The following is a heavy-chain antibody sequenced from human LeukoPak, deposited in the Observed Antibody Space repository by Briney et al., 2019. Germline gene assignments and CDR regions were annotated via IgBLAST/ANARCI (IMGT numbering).Heavy chain of an antibody. V-gene: IGHV1-46*01. Sequence: GASVKVSCKASGYTFTSYYMHWVRQAPGQGLEWMGIINPSGGSTSYAQKFQGRVTMTRDMSTSTVYMELSSLRSEDTAVYYCARAYSSSWYGLDYYYYYMDVWGKGTTVTISS. CDR1: GYTFTSYY. CDR2: INPSGGST. D-gene: IGHD6-13*01. J-gene: IGHJ6*03. CDR3: ARAYSSSWYGLDYYYYYMDV.